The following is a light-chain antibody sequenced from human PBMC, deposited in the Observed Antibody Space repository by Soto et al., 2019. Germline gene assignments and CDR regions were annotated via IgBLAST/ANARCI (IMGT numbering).Light chain of an antibody. CDR1: QSVSSN. J-gene: IGKJ5*01. CDR3: QQLNTYPIA. CDR2: SSS. Sequence: EIVMTQSPATLSVSPGERATLSCRASQSVSSNLAWYQQKPGQAPRLLIYSSSTRAAGIPARFGGSGSGTEFTFSISSLQSEDFAVYYCQQLNTYPIAFGQGTRLE. V-gene: IGKV3-15*01.